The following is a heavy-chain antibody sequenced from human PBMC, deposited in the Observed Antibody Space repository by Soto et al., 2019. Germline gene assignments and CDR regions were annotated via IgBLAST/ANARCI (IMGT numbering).Heavy chain of an antibody. CDR3: VRLFDYYYYGMDV. CDR1: GFTFSSYL. D-gene: IGHD3-16*01. J-gene: IGHJ6*02. V-gene: IGHV3-74*01. CDR2: INSDGSST. Sequence: GGSLRLSCAASGFTFSSYLMHWVRQSPGKGLVWVSRINSDGSSTSYADSVKGRFTISRDNAKNTLYLQMNSLRAEDTAVYYCVRLFDYYYYGMDVWGQGTTVTVSS.